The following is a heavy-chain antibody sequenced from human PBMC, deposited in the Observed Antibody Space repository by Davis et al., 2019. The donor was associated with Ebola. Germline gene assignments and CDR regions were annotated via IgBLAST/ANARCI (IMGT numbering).Heavy chain of an antibody. CDR2: ISSSSSYI. D-gene: IGHD1-7*01. V-gene: IGHV3-21*01. J-gene: IGHJ4*02. Sequence: GESLKISCAASGFTFTSYSMNWVRQPPGKGLEWVSSISSSSSYIYYADSVKGRFTISRDNAKNSLYLQMNSLRAEDTAVYYCAREAGTTSDYWGQGTLVTVSS. CDR3: AREAGTTSDY. CDR1: GFTFTSYS.